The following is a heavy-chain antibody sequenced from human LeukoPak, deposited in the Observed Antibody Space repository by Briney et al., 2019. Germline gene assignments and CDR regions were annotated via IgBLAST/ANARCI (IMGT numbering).Heavy chain of an antibody. J-gene: IGHJ5*02. CDR1: GFTFSSYS. CDR2: ISSSSSYI. D-gene: IGHD5-12*01. Sequence: GGSLRLSCAASGFTFSSYSMNWVRQAPGKGLEWVSSISSSSSYIYYADSVKGRFTISRDNSKNTLYLQMNSLRPEDTAVYYCARDDGYSGLLSWFDPWSQGTLVTVSS. CDR3: ARDDGYSGLLSWFDP. V-gene: IGHV3-21*01.